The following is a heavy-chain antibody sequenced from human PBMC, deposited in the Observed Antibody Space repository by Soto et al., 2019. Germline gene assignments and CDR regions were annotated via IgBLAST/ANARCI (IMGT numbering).Heavy chain of an antibody. CDR1: GFSFVNYA. Sequence: GGSLRLSCAASGFSFVNYAMNWVRQAPGKGLEWVSGLSGSGTSTYYADSVKGRFTISRDNSRDTLFLQMNSLTADDTAVYYCAKATTNGGWFNPFDSWGQGALVTSPQ. D-gene: IGHD6-19*01. CDR3: AKATTNGGWFNPFDS. V-gene: IGHV3-23*01. CDR2: LSGSGTST. J-gene: IGHJ4*02.